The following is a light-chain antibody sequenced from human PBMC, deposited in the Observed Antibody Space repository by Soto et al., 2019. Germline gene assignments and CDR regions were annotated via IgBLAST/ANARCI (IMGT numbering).Light chain of an antibody. J-gene: IGKJ4*01. CDR1: QSLLHSDGNTY. V-gene: IGKV2-28*01. Sequence: ETVMTQTPLSLSVTPGQPASISCKSSQSLLHSDGNTYLYWYLQKPGQSPQLLIYLGSNRASGVPDRISGSGSGRDFTLKISRVEAEDVGVYYCMQALQTPLTFGGGTKVDIK. CDR2: LGS. CDR3: MQALQTPLT.